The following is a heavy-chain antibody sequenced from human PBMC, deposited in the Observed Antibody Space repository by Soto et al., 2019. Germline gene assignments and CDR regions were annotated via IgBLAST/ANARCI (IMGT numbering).Heavy chain of an antibody. V-gene: IGHV3-7*01. CDR1: GFTFSSYW. D-gene: IGHD5-12*01. J-gene: IGHJ4*02. CDR2: IKQDGSEK. Sequence: GGSLRLSCAASGFTFSSYWMSWVRQAPGKGLEWVANIKQDGSEKYYVDSVKGRFTISRDNAKNSLYLQMNSLRAEDTAVYYCARGDLEMATYYFDYWGQGTLVTVSS. CDR3: ARGDLEMATYYFDY.